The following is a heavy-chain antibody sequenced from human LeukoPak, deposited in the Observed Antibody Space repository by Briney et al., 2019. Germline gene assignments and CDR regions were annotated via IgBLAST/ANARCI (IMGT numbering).Heavy chain of an antibody. V-gene: IGHV1-8*03. CDR2: XXXNSGNT. J-gene: IGHJ5*02. CDR1: GXXFTXXG. Sequence: SXXASGXXFTXXGXXWVRXXTXQXXXXXXXXXXNSGNTDYAQKFQGRVTITRNTSISTAYMELSSLRSEDTAVYYCARVERSYDYAKNWFDPWGQGTLVTVSS. CDR3: ARVERSYDYAKNWFDP. D-gene: IGHD4-17*01.